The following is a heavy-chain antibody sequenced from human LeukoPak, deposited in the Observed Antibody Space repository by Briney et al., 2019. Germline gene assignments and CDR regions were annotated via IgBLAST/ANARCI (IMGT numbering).Heavy chain of an antibody. Sequence: GGSLRLSCAASGLTFSSYAMSWVRQAPGKGLEWVSAISGSGGSTYYADSVKGRFTISRDNSKNTLYLQMNSLRAEDTAVYYCAKGGSSAVAGNKNYWGQGTLVTVSS. CDR2: ISGSGGST. CDR3: AKGGSSAVAGNKNY. J-gene: IGHJ4*02. V-gene: IGHV3-23*01. CDR1: GLTFSSYA. D-gene: IGHD6-19*01.